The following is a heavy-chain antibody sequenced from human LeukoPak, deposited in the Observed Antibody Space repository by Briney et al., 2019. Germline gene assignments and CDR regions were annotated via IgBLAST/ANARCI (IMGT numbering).Heavy chain of an antibody. CDR1: GFTFSSYA. CDR2: ISGSGGST. V-gene: IGHV3-23*01. D-gene: IGHD6-19*01. CDR3: SIVAVASDFDY. Sequence: GGSLRLSCAASGFTFSSYAMSWVRQAPGKGLEWVSAISGSGGSTYYADSVKGRFTISRDNSRNTLYLQMNSLRVDDTAVYYCSIVAVASDFDYWGQGTLVTVSS. J-gene: IGHJ4*02.